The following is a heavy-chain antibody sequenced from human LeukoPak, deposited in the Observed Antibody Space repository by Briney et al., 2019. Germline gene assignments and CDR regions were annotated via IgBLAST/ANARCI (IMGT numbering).Heavy chain of an antibody. CDR3: ARGELSGDILTGWSSWDYYGMDV. V-gene: IGHV1-2*04. D-gene: IGHD3-9*01. CDR1: GYTFTSYG. CDR2: INPNSGGT. J-gene: IGHJ6*02. Sequence: ASVKVSCKASGYTFTSYGISWVRQAPGQGLEWMGWINPNSGGTNYAQKFQGWVTMTRDTSISTAYMELSRLRSDDTAVYYCARGELSGDILTGWSSWDYYGMDVWGQGTTVTVSS.